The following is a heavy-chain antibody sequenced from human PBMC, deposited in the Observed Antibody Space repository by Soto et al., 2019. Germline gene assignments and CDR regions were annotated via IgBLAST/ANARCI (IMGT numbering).Heavy chain of an antibody. J-gene: IGHJ4*02. D-gene: IGHD6-19*01. V-gene: IGHV2-5*01. CDR1: GFSLSTIGVG. CDR3: AHTTGSSGWAIMDY. Sequence: QITLKESGPPQVKPTQPLTLTCTVSGFSLSTIGVGVGWIGHPPGRALEGLALIFWNDDKRYSPSLRTRLTITKHTTKNQVVLTMTNMDPVDTATYYCAHTTGSSGWAIMDYWGQGTLVTVSS. CDR2: IFWNDDK.